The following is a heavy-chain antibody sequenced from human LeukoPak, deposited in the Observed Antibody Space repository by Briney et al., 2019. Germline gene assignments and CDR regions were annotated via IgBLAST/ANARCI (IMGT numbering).Heavy chain of an antibody. CDR1: GGSISSGGYY. Sequence: SETLSLTCTVSGGSISSGGYYWSWIRQPPGKGLQWIGSIYHSGTTFYDPSLKSRVSISVDLSNNHFSLKLTSVTAADTAVYCARGKPLWFGESDYFDYWGQGTLVTVSS. CDR3: ARGKPLWFGESDYFDY. D-gene: IGHD3-10*01. V-gene: IGHV4-30-2*01. J-gene: IGHJ4*02. CDR2: IYHSGTT.